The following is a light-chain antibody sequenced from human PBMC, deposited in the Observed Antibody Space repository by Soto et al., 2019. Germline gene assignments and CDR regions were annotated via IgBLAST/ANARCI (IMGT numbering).Light chain of an antibody. CDR2: DAS. CDR3: QQYNSYCWT. CDR1: QSISSW. V-gene: IGKV1-5*01. Sequence: IKMTQSPSTLSASVGDRVTIPCRASQSISSWLAWYQQKPGKAPKLLIYDASSLESGVPSRFSGSGSGTEFTLTISSLQPDDFATYYCQQYNSYCWTFGQGAKVDI. J-gene: IGKJ1*01.